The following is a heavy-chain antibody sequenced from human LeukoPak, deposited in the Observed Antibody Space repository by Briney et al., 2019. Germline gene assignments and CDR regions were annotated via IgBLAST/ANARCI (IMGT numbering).Heavy chain of an antibody. J-gene: IGHJ4*02. V-gene: IGHV1-2*02. Sequence: ASVKVSCKASGYTFTGYYMHWVRQAPGQGLEWMGWINPNSGGTNYAQKFQGRVTMTRDTSISTAYMELSRLRPDDTAVYYCARALRSGSYYEVDSWGQGTLVTVSS. CDR2: INPNSGGT. D-gene: IGHD1-26*01. CDR1: GYTFTGYY. CDR3: ARALRSGSYYEVDS.